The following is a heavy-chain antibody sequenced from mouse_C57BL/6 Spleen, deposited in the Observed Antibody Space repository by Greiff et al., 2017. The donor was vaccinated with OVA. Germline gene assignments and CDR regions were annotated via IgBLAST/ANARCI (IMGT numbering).Heavy chain of an antibody. Sequence: VQLQQPGAELVKPGASVKLSCKASGYTFTDYNMHWVKQRTGQSLEWIGVINPNYGTTSYNQKFKGKATLTVDKSSSTAYMQLSSLTSEDSAVYYCARESRAWLAYWGQGTLGTVSA. CDR3: ARESRAWLAY. J-gene: IGHJ3*01. V-gene: IGHV1-39*01. CDR2: INPNYGTT. CDR1: GYTFTDYN.